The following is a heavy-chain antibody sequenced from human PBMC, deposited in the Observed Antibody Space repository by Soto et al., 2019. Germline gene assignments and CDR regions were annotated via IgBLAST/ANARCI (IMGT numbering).Heavy chain of an antibody. J-gene: IGHJ4*02. Sequence: EVQLVESGGGLVQPGGSLRLSCAASGFTFSNYAMSWVRQAPGKGLEWVSSIRGSGDSPYNADSVKGRFTISRDNSKKTLYLQMNSLRAEDTAVYYCAKGGLDISSWGEGYWGQGTLVTVSS. CDR1: GFTFSNYA. D-gene: IGHD6-13*01. CDR2: IRGSGDSP. CDR3: AKGGLDISSWGEGY. V-gene: IGHV3-23*04.